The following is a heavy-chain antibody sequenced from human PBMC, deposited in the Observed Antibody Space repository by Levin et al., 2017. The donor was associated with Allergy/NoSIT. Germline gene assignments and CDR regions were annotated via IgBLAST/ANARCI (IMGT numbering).Heavy chain of an antibody. V-gene: IGHV1-2*02. J-gene: IGHJ4*02. CDR1: GYTFTAYY. CDR3: ARGSSPSNLGSYGLDYFDY. D-gene: IGHD3-16*01. CDR2: INPHSGVT. Sequence: RASVKVSCKASGYTFTAYYMHWVRRAPGQGLEWMGWINPHSGVTNYAQKFQGRVTMTRDTSISTAYMELSRLTSDDTAVYYCARGSSPSNLGSYGLDYFDYWGQGTLVTVSS.